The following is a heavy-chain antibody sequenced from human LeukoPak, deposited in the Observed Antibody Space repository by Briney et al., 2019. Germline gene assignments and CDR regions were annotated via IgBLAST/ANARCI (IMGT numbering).Heavy chain of an antibody. CDR1: GSTFTSST. J-gene: IGHJ4*02. D-gene: IGHD3-10*01. V-gene: IGHV1-58*02. CDR3: AGTPWFGELTLDY. CDR2: IVVGSGNT. Sequence: SVKVSCKASGSTFTSSTIQWVRQARGQRFEWIGWIVVGSGNTNYAQKFQERVIITRDMSTTAVYMELSSLRSEDTAVYYCAGTPWFGELTLDYWGQGTLVTVSS.